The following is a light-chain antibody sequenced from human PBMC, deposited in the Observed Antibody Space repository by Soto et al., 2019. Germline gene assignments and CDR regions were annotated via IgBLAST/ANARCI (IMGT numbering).Light chain of an antibody. J-gene: IGKJ4*01. CDR1: QSLNSW. Sequence: DIQMTQSPSTLSASVGDRVTITCRASQSLNSWLVWYQQKPGKVPQLLIYKASRLQSGVPSRFSGSESGTEFTLTISNLQPDDFATYYCQQYTNYPLTFGGGTKVEVK. CDR2: KAS. CDR3: QQYTNYPLT. V-gene: IGKV1-5*03.